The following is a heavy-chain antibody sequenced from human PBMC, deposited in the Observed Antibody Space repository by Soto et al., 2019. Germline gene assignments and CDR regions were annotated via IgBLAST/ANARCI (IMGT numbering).Heavy chain of an antibody. Sequence: SEALSLTCTVSGGSISSYYWSWIRQPPGKGLEWIGYIYYSGSTNYNPSLKSRVTISVDTSKNQFSLKLNSMTAADTAVYYCARHNYGSGSTYFDYWGQGTLVTVSS. J-gene: IGHJ4*02. CDR1: GGSISSYY. V-gene: IGHV4-59*08. CDR3: ARHNYGSGSTYFDY. D-gene: IGHD3-10*01. CDR2: IYYSGST.